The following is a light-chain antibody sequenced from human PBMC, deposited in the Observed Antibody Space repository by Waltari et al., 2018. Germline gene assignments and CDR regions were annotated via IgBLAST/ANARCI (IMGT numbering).Light chain of an antibody. CDR3: QVWDSSSDPVV. Sequence: SYVLTQPPSVSVAPGKTARIPCGGNNICTKRLHCYPQKPGQAPVLVIYYDSDRPSGIPERFSGSNSGNTATLTISRVEAGDEADYYCQVWDSSSDPVVFGGGTKLTVL. CDR2: YDS. V-gene: IGLV3-21*04. CDR1: NICTKR. J-gene: IGLJ2*01.